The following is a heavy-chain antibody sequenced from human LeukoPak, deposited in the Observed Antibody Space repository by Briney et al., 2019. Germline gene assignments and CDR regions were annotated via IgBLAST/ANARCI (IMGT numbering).Heavy chain of an antibody. V-gene: IGHV3-13*01. Sequence: PGGSLRLSCAASGFTFSGHDMHWVRLTAGRGLEWVSGITIAGDTFYLGSVKGRFTVSRENAKNSLYLQMNSLRSEDTAMYYCTRARHLAGYKNNWYENWGQGTLVTVSS. CDR3: TRARHLAGYKNNWYEN. J-gene: IGHJ5*02. CDR1: GFTFSGHD. D-gene: IGHD5-12*01. CDR2: ITIAGDT.